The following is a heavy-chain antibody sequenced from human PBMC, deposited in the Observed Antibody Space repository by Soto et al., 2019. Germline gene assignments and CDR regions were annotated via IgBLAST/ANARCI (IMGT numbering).Heavy chain of an antibody. J-gene: IGHJ6*02. CDR1: GGPITSDHY. D-gene: IGHD2-15*01. Sequence: KPSETLSLTCTVSGGPITSDHYWSLIRQPQGKGLEWIGYIYHSGTTYYHPSLKSRLIISVDTSKNQFSLKLRSVTAADTALYYCARQKRGGYCPPTNCYTGIDVWGQGTTVTVSS. CDR3: ARQKRGGYCPPTNCYTGIDV. CDR2: IYHSGTT. V-gene: IGHV4-30-4*08.